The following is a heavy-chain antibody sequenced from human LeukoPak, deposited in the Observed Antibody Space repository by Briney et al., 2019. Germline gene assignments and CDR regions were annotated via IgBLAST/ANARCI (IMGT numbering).Heavy chain of an antibody. J-gene: IGHJ4*02. Sequence: GRSLRLSCAASGFTFSTYSMDWVRQAPGKGLEWGSYISSSSSTIYYADSVKGRFTISRDNAQNSLYLQMNSLRDEDTAVYYCARDRLSSSSWYYDYWGQGTLVTVSS. V-gene: IGHV3-48*02. CDR2: ISSSSSTI. CDR1: GFTFSTYS. CDR3: ARDRLSSSSWYYDY. D-gene: IGHD6-13*01.